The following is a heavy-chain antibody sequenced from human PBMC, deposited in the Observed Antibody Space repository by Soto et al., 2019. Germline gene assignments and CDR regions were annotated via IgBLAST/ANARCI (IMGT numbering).Heavy chain of an antibody. Sequence: PSETLSLTCAVSGGSISSGCYSWSWIRQPPGKGLEWIGYIYHSGSTYYNPSLKSRVTISVDRSKNQFSLKLSSVTAADTAVYYCARAGTVTTLFDYWGQGTLVTSPQ. CDR1: GGSISSGCYS. CDR3: ARAGTVTTLFDY. CDR2: IYHSGST. D-gene: IGHD4-17*01. V-gene: IGHV4-30-2*01. J-gene: IGHJ4*02.